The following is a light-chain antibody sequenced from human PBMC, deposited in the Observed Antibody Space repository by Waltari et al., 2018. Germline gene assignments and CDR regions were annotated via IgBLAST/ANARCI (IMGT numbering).Light chain of an antibody. J-gene: IGLJ2*01. CDR3: SSYTSSSTYVV. Sequence: QSALTQPASVSGSPGQSITISCTGTSSDVGGHNYVSWYQQHPAKAPKLMISGVSNWPSGVSNRYSGAKSGNTASLTISGLQAEDEADYYCSSYTSSSTYVVFGGGTKLTVL. CDR1: SSDVGGHNY. V-gene: IGLV2-14*01. CDR2: GVS.